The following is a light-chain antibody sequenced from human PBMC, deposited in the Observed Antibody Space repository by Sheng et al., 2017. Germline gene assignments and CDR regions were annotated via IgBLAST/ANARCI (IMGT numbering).Light chain of an antibody. Sequence: DIQMTQSPSSVSASVGDRVTITCRASQGISSWLAWYQQKPGKAPNLLIYDASTLPSGVPSRFSGSGSGTDFILTISSLQPEDFATYYCQQSSSFPPTFGQGTKVEIK. CDR3: QQSSSFPPT. J-gene: IGKJ1*01. V-gene: IGKV1-12*01. CDR2: DAS. CDR1: QGISSW.